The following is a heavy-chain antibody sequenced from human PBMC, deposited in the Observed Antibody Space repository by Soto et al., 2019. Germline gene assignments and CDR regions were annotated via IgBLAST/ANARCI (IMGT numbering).Heavy chain of an antibody. CDR2: IRNKVNNYAT. CDR1: GSTFSDSA. V-gene: IGHV3-73*01. Sequence: EVQLVESGGGLVQPGGSLTLSCAASGSTFSDSAMHWVPQASGKGLEWVGRIRNKVNNYATAYAKSVEGRFTISRDDAQSTAYLQMNSVKTEARAVYYCAGGSDFWRFDHWGQGTLVTVSS. D-gene: IGHD3-3*01. J-gene: IGHJ4*02. CDR3: AGGSDFWRFDH.